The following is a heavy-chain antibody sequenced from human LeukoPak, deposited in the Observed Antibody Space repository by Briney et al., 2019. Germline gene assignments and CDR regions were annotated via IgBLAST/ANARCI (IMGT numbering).Heavy chain of an antibody. CDR3: ARGPLLRFLEWLSPFDY. D-gene: IGHD3-3*01. V-gene: IGHV4-39*01. CDR1: GGSISSSSYY. Sequence: SETLSLTCTVSGGSISSSSYYWGWIRQPPGKGLEWIGSIYYSGSTYYNPSLKSRVTISVDTSKNQFSLKLSSVTAADTAVYYCARGPLLRFLEWLSPFDYWGQGTLVTVSS. J-gene: IGHJ4*02. CDR2: IYYSGST.